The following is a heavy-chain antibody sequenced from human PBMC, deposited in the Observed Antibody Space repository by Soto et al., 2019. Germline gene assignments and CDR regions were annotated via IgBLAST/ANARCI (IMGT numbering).Heavy chain of an antibody. CDR3: ARVGFSGYNFDY. V-gene: IGHV4-34*01. Sequence: SETLSLTCAVHGGSFSDYYWTWVRQPPGEGLEWIGEINHSGWTKYRPSLKSRVTISVDASKTQFSLILSSVTAADTAVYYCARVGFSGYNFDYWNEGTXXXVXS. CDR1: GGSFSDYY. J-gene: IGHJ4*02. D-gene: IGHD5-12*01. CDR2: INHSGWT.